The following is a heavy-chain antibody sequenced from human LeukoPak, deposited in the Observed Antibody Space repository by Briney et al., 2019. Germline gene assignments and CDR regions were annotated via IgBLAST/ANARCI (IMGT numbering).Heavy chain of an antibody. J-gene: IGHJ4*02. CDR3: AKDQGIAVAGTSSFDY. V-gene: IGHV3-15*07. CDR2: IKSEIDGGAT. CDR1: GFTFSYTW. D-gene: IGHD6-19*01. Sequence: PGGSLRLSCAASGFTFSYTWMNWVRQAPGKGLEWVGRIKSEIDGGATDYAAPVQGRFTISRDDSQATLYLQMNSLKTEDTAVYYCAKDQGIAVAGTSSFDYWGQGTLVTVSS.